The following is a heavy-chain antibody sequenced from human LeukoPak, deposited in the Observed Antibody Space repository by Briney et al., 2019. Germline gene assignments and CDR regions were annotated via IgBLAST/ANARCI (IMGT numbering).Heavy chain of an antibody. CDR3: AKLGFVVLPYYFDY. D-gene: IGHD2-2*01. J-gene: IGHJ4*02. CDR2: ISGSAMNT. CDR1: GFTFSSYA. V-gene: IGHV3-23*01. Sequence: DPGGSLRLSCAASGFTFSSYALSWVRQAPGKGLEWVSGISGSAMNTYYADSVKGRFTISRDNSKNTLYLQMNSLRAEDTAVYYCAKLGFVVLPYYFDYWGLGTLVTVSS.